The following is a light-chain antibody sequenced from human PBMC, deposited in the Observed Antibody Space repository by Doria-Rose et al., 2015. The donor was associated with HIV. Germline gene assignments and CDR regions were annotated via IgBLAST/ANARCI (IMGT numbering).Light chain of an antibody. Sequence: EIVLTQSPGTLSLSPGDRATLSCRASQSFSSTYLAWYQQKPGQAPSLLIYDGSTRATGIPDRFSASGSGTDFTLTINRLEPEDFALYYCHQCGTSWTFGQGTKVEI. J-gene: IGKJ1*01. V-gene: IGKV3-20*01. CDR1: QSFSSTY. CDR3: HQCGTSWT. CDR2: DGS.